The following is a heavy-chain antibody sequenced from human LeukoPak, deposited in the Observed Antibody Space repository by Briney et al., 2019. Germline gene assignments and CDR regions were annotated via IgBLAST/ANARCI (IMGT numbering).Heavy chain of an antibody. J-gene: IGHJ4*02. Sequence: PSDTLALPCTVSGGSISRYYWSWIRQPPGRGLEWIGYISFIGSTNYTPSLKSRVAMSVDTSKNEFSLKLSSVTAADTAMYYCARGYYGLGSRWGQGALVTVSS. V-gene: IGHV4-59*07. D-gene: IGHD3-10*01. CDR2: ISFIGST. CDR1: GGSISRYY. CDR3: ARGYYGLGSR.